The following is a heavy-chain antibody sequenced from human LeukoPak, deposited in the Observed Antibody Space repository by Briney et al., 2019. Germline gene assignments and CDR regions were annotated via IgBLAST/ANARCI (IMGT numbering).Heavy chain of an antibody. V-gene: IGHV4-59*08. CDR3: ARRIRGGNSAYYFDY. Sequence: PSETLSLTCTVPGGSISSSYWSWFRQPPGKGLEWLGIIYYSGSTNYNPSLKSRVTISVDTSKNQFSLKLSSVTAADTAVYYCARRIRGGNSAYYFDYWGQGTLVTVSS. CDR1: GGSISSSY. D-gene: IGHD4-23*01. CDR2: IYYSGST. J-gene: IGHJ4*02.